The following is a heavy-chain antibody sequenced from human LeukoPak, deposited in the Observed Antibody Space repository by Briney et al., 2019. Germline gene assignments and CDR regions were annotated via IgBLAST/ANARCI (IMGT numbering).Heavy chain of an antibody. CDR1: GYTFTDYY. CDR3: ARTPVTIIRGVIEDGMDV. J-gene: IGHJ6*02. D-gene: IGHD3-10*01. CDR2: INPNSGGT. Sequence: ASVKVSCKPSGYTFTDYYLHWVRQGPGQGLEWMGWINPNSGGTNYAQNFQGRVTMTRDTSVSTAYMDLSRLGSDDTAVYYCARTPVTIIRGVIEDGMDVWGQGTTVTVSS. V-gene: IGHV1-2*02.